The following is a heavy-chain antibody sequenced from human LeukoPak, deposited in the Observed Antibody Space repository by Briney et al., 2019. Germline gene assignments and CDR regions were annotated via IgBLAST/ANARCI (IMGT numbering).Heavy chain of an antibody. V-gene: IGHV3-15*01. Sequence: GGSLTLSCAASGFTFSDIWMSWVRQAPGKGLEWVGRIKSNVDGGARDYAAPVKGRFTISRDDSKNTLYLQMSRLKTEDTGVYYCTTDGVDFWSGYYIGNYWGQGTLVAVSS. CDR2: IKSNVDGGAR. CDR1: GFTFSDIW. J-gene: IGHJ4*02. D-gene: IGHD3-3*01. CDR3: TTDGVDFWSGYYIGNY.